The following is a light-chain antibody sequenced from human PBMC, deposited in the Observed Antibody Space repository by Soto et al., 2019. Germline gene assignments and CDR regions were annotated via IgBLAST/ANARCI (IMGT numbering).Light chain of an antibody. CDR1: QSITTW. Sequence: DIPMTQSPSTLSASVGDRVVITCRASQSITTWLAWYQQKPAKAPKLLIYDASSLESGAPSRFSGSGSGTEFTLTISSLQPDDFATYYCQQYNDYWTFGQGTKVEIK. V-gene: IGKV1-5*01. CDR3: QQYNDYWT. J-gene: IGKJ1*01. CDR2: DAS.